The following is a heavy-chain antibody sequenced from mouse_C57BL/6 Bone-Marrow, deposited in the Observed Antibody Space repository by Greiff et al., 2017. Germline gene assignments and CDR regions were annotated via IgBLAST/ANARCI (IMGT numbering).Heavy chain of an antibody. V-gene: IGHV7-3*01. CDR2: ISNKANGYTT. J-gene: IGHJ4*01. CDR1: GFTFTDYY. Sequence: EVQRVESGGGLVQPGGSLSLSCAASGFTFTDYYMSWVRQPPGKALEWLGFISNKANGYTTEYSASVKGRFTISRDNSQSILYLQMNALRAEDSATYYCARYQGNYAMDFWGQGTSVTVSS. CDR3: ARYQGNYAMDF.